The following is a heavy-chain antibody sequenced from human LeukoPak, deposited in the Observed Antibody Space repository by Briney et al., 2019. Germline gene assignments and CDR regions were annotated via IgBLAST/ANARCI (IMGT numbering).Heavy chain of an antibody. V-gene: IGHV3-48*03. D-gene: IGHD3-22*01. CDR1: GFTFSSYE. CDR2: ISICGSTI. J-gene: IGHJ5*02. Sequence: PGGSLRLSCAASGFTFSSYEMNWLGQAPGKGLDWVSYISICGSTIYYANSVKGRFTISRDNAKNSLYLQMNSLRAEDTAVYYCARDRRFDSSGYYGNWFDPWGQGTLVTVSS. CDR3: ARDRRFDSSGYYGNWFDP.